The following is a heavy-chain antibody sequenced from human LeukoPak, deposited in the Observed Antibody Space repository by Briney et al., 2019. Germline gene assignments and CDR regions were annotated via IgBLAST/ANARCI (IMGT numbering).Heavy chain of an antibody. J-gene: IGHJ4*02. CDR1: GGSISSSSYY. Sequence: SETLSLTCTVSGGSISSSSYYWGWIRQPPGKGLEWIGSNYYSRSTYYNPSLKSRVTISVDTSKNQFSLKLSSVTAADTAVYYCAREGVATGTIDYWGQGTLVTVSS. CDR2: NYYSRST. CDR3: AREGVATGTIDY. V-gene: IGHV4-39*07. D-gene: IGHD5-12*01.